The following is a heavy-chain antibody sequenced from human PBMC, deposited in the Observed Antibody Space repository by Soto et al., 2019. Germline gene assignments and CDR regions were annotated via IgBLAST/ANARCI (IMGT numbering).Heavy chain of an antibody. CDR3: ASFWSGYRTQNYFDY. D-gene: IGHD3-3*01. CDR2: IIPILGIA. CDR1: GGTFSTYT. Sequence: SVKVSCKASGGTFSTYTISWVRQAPGQGLEWMGRIIPILGIANYAQKFQGRVTITADKSTSTAYMELSSLRSEDTAVYYCASFWSGYRTQNYFDYWGQGTLVTVSS. V-gene: IGHV1-69*02. J-gene: IGHJ4*02.